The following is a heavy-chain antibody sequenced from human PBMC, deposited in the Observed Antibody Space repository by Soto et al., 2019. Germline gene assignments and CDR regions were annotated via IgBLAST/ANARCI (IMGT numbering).Heavy chain of an antibody. CDR1: GGSISSGGYS. Sequence: QLQLQESGSGLVKPSQTLSLTCAVSGGSISSGGYSWSWIRQPPGKGLEWIGYIYHSGSTYYNSSRKNRVTMSVDRAKNQSSQKLSSVTAAVTAVYYGARVPTPWGHGTLVTVSS. D-gene: IGHD2-2*01. CDR3: ARVPTP. J-gene: IGHJ5*02. V-gene: IGHV4-30-2*01. CDR2: IYHSGST.